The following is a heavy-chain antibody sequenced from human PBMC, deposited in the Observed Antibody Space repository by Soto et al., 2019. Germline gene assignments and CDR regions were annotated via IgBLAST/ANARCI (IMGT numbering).Heavy chain of an antibody. CDR2: IYYSGST. CDR1: GGSVSSGSYY. CDR3: ARDGSTTRLDY. J-gene: IGHJ4*02. D-gene: IGHD2-2*01. Sequence: PSETLSLTFTVSGGSVSSGSYYWSWIRQPPGKGLEWIGYIYYSGSTNYNPSLKSRVTISVDTSKNQFSLKLSSVTAADTAVYYCARDGSTTRLDYWGQGTLVTVSS. V-gene: IGHV4-61*01.